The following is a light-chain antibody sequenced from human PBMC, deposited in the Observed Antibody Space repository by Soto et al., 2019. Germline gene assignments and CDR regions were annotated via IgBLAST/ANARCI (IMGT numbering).Light chain of an antibody. CDR3: CSYAGSYTYV. CDR1: SSDVGGYNY. Sequence: QSVLTQPRSVSGSPGQSVTISCTGTSSDVGGYNYVSWYQHHPGKAPKLMIHDVTKRPSGVRDRFSASKSGNTASLTISGLQAEDEADYYCCSYAGSYTYVFGTGTKVTVL. J-gene: IGLJ1*01. V-gene: IGLV2-11*01. CDR2: DVT.